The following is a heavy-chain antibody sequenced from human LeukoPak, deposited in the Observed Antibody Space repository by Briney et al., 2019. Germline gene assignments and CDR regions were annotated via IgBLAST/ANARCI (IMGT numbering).Heavy chain of an antibody. CDR3: AREFGGSASGAGY. CDR2: MSVSSGLI. D-gene: IGHD3-10*01. J-gene: IGHJ4*02. CDR1: GFTFSFYS. V-gene: IGHV3-21*01. Sequence: PGGSLRLSCAASGFTFSFYSMNWVRQAPGKGLEWVSSMSVSSGLIYYADSVKGRFTDSRDNAKNSLYLQMNSLRAEDTAVYYCAREFGGSASGAGYWGQGTLVTVSS.